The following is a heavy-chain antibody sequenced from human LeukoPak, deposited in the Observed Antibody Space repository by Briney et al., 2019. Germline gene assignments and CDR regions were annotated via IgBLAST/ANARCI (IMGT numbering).Heavy chain of an antibody. Sequence: GGSLRLSCEASGFTFSSYAMSWVRQAPGKGLAWISTVSASGDSTSYADSVKGRFTISRDNSKNPLYLQVNSLRADAAALYYCAKSHYYGSGSIDYWGQGTLVTVSS. CDR3: AKSHYYGSGSIDY. D-gene: IGHD3-10*01. J-gene: IGHJ4*02. CDR1: GFTFSSYA. V-gene: IGHV3-23*01. CDR2: VSASGDST.